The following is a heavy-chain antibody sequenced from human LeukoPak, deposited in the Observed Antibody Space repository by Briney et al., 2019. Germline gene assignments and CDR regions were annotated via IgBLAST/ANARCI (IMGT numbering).Heavy chain of an antibody. D-gene: IGHD4-11*01. CDR1: GGSISSYY. CDR2: IYYSGST. J-gene: IGHJ4*02. V-gene: IGHV4-59*08. Sequence: SETLSLTCTVSGGSISSYYWGWIRQPPGKGLGWIGYIYYSGSTNYNPSLKSRVTISVDTSKNQLSLKVSSVTAADTAVYYCARESSNSLDYWGQGTLVTVSS. CDR3: ARESSNSLDY.